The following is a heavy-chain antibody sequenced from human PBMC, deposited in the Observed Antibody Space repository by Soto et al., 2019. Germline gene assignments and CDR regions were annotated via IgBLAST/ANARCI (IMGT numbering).Heavy chain of an antibody. CDR2: IIPIFGTA. CDR1: GGTFSSYA. CDR3: ASTPRKGVAAYYYYYGMDV. Sequence: SVKVSCKASGGTFSSYAISWVRQAPGQGLEWMGGIIPIFGTANYAQKFQGRVTITADESTSTAYMELSSLRSEDTAVYYCASTPRKGVAAYYYYYGMDVWGQGTTVTVSS. J-gene: IGHJ6*02. V-gene: IGHV1-69*13. D-gene: IGHD6-13*01.